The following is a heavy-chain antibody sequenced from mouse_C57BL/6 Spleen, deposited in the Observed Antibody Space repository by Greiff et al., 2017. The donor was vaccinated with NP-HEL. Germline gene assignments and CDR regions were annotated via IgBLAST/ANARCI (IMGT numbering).Heavy chain of an antibody. CDR2: IYPGDGDT. CDR3: ARPGSSWGDYAMDY. V-gene: IGHV1-80*01. D-gene: IGHD1-1*01. J-gene: IGHJ4*01. CDR1: GYAFSSYW. Sequence: QVHVKQSGAELVKPGASVKISCKASGYAFSSYWMNWVKQRPGKGLEWIGQIYPGDGDTNYNGKFKGKATLTADKSSSTAYMQLSSLTSEDSAVYFCARPGSSWGDYAMDYWGQGTSVTVSS.